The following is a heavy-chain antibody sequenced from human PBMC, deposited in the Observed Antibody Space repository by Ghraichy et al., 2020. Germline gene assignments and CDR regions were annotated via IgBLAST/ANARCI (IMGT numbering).Heavy chain of an antibody. D-gene: IGHD2-21*02. CDR1: GFTYNNYA. Sequence: GGSLRLSCAASGFTYNNYAMSWVRQAPGKGLEWVSTISGSGDRTYYADSVKGRFTISRDNSKNTLYLQMNSLRAEDTAVYYCAKGPDDSYYYYYMDVWGKGTTVTVSS. V-gene: IGHV3-23*01. CDR2: ISGSGDRT. CDR3: AKGPDDSYYYYYMDV. J-gene: IGHJ6*03.